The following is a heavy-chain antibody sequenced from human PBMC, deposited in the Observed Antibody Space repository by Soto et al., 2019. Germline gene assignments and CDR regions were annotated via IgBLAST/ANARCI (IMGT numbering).Heavy chain of an antibody. J-gene: IGHJ6*02. Sequence: ASVKVSCKASGYTFTSYGISWVRQAPGQGLEWMGWISAYNGNTNYAQKLQGRVTMTTDTSTSTAYMELRSLRSDDTAVYYCARDGGPYYDFWSGYAPPYYYYGMDVWGQGTTVTVS. CDR2: ISAYNGNT. D-gene: IGHD3-3*01. CDR1: GYTFTSYG. V-gene: IGHV1-18*04. CDR3: ARDGGPYYDFWSGYAPPYYYYGMDV.